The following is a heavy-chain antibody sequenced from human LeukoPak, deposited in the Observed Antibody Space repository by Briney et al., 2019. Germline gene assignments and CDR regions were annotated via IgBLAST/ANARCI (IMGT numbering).Heavy chain of an antibody. J-gene: IGHJ4*02. CDR1: GFTFSGSA. CDR2: IRSKANSYAT. CDR3: TRGDWNDLGSDY. D-gene: IGHD1-1*01. Sequence: GGSLRLSCAASGFTFSGSAMHWVRQASGKGLEWVGRIRSKANSYATAYAASVKGRFTISRDDSKNKAYLQMNSLKTEDTAVYYCTRGDWNDLGSDYWGQGTLVTVSS. V-gene: IGHV3-73*01.